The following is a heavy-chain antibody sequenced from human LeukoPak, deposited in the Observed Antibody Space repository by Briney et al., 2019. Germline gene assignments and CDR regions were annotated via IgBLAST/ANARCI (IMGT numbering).Heavy chain of an antibody. Sequence: PGGSLRLSCAASGFTVSSNYMSWVRQAPGKGLEWVSVIYSGGSTHYADSVKGRFTISRDNSKNTLFLQMNSLRAEDTAVYYCAREDYGDSIIDYWGQGTLVTVSS. CDR2: IYSGGST. CDR3: AREDYGDSIIDY. J-gene: IGHJ4*02. CDR1: GFTVSSNY. D-gene: IGHD4-17*01. V-gene: IGHV3-66*01.